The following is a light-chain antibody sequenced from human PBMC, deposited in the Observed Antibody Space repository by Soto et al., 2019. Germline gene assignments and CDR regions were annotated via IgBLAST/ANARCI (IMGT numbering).Light chain of an antibody. CDR2: DAS. CDR1: QDISNY. V-gene: IGKV1-33*01. J-gene: IGKJ3*01. Sequence: DIQMTQSPSSLSASVGDRVTITCQASQDISNYLNWYQQKPGKAPKLLIYDASNLETGVPSRFSGSGSGTDFTFTISSLQPADFATYYCQHYDNLPPAFGPGTKVDIK. CDR3: QHYDNLPPA.